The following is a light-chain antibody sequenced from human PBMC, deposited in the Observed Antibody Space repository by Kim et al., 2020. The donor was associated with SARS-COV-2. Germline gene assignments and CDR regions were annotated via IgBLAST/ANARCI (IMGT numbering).Light chain of an antibody. CDR3: QQYDSWPQS. Sequence: DIVMTQSPATLSLSPGERATLSCRASQSVSSNLAWYQQKPGQAPRLLIYGASTRATGIPARFSGSGSGTEFTLTITSLQSEDFAVYFCQQYDSWPQSFGRGTKLEI. CDR2: GAS. CDR1: QSVSSN. V-gene: IGKV3-15*01. J-gene: IGKJ2*03.